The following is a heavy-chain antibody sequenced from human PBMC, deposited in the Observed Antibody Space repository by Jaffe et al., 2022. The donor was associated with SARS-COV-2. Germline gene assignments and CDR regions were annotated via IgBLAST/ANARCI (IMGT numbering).Heavy chain of an antibody. J-gene: IGHJ2*01. CDR2: INPSGGST. V-gene: IGHV1-46*01. Sequence: QVQLVQSGAEVKKPGASVKVSCKASGYTFTSYYMHWVRQAPGQGLEWMGIINPSGGSTSYAQKFQGRVTMTRDTSTSTVYMELSSLRSEDTAVYYCARDGSYYDSRGSPRYFDLWGRGTLVTVSS. CDR1: GYTFTSYY. CDR3: ARDGSYYDSRGSPRYFDL. D-gene: IGHD3-22*01.